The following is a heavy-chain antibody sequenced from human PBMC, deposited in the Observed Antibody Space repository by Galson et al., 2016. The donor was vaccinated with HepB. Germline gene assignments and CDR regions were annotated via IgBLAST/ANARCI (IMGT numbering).Heavy chain of an antibody. D-gene: IGHD1-1*01. V-gene: IGHV3-23*01. CDR1: GFVFSNFG. CDR2: ISPRRTT. Sequence: SLRLSCAASGFVFSNFGLSWVRQAPGKGLEWVASISPRRTTSYSDSVQGRFTISRDNSNNTLYLQMNGLRAEGTAVYYCAKERLVRRIFDHWGQGTLLTVSS. J-gene: IGHJ4*02. CDR3: AKERLVRRIFDH.